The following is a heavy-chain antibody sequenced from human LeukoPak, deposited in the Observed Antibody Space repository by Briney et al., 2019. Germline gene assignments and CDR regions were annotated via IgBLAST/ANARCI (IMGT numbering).Heavy chain of an antibody. Sequence: PGGSLRLSCAASGFTFSGYWMHWVRQAPGEGLVWVSRTNKEGTGTTYADSVRGRFTISRDNAKNALLLQMNSLRAEDTAVYYCARDPNGDYIGAFDMWGQGTMVTVS. D-gene: IGHD4-17*01. V-gene: IGHV3-74*01. CDR1: GFTFSGYW. CDR2: TNKEGTGT. J-gene: IGHJ3*02. CDR3: ARDPNGDYIGAFDM.